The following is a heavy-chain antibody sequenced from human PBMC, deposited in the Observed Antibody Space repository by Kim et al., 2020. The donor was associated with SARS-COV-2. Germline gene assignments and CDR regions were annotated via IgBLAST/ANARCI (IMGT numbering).Heavy chain of an antibody. CDR3: ARQVSEEDDSSGYPFDY. CDR1: GYSFTSYW. D-gene: IGHD3-22*01. J-gene: IGHJ4*02. V-gene: IGHV5-10-1*01. Sequence: GESLKISCKGSGYSFTSYWISWVRQMPGKGLEWMGRIDPSDSYTNYSPSFQGHVTISADKSISTAYLQWSSLKASDTAMYYCARQVSEEDDSSGYPFDYWGQGTLVTVSS. CDR2: IDPSDSYT.